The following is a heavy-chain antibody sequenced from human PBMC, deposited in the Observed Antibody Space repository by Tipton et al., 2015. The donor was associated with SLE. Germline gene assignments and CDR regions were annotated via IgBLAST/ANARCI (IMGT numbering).Heavy chain of an antibody. J-gene: IGHJ4*02. Sequence: QSGPEVKKPGASMKISCKASGYIFTDYYVHWVRQSPGQGLEWMGKINPSGGTTRYAQNFQGRVTMTRDTSTNTVSMDLSSLRSDDTAVFYCAREGKCDDCSAASVDYWGQGSLVTVSS. CDR2: INPSGGTT. V-gene: IGHV1-46*01. D-gene: IGHD2-21*01. CDR3: AREGKCDDCSAASVDY. CDR1: GYIFTDYY.